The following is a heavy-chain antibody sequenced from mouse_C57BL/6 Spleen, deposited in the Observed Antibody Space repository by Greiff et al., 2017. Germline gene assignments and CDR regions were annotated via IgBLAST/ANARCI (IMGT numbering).Heavy chain of an antibody. CDR3: ARLLGQDYYAMDY. J-gene: IGHJ4*01. D-gene: IGHD4-1*01. Sequence: EVKVVESEGGLVQPGSSMKLSCTASGFTFSDYYMAWVRQVPEKGLEWVANINYDGSSTYYLDSLKSRFIISRDNAKNILYLQMSSLKSEDTATYYCARLLGQDYYAMDYWGQGTSVTVSS. V-gene: IGHV5-16*01. CDR1: GFTFSDYY. CDR2: INYDGSST.